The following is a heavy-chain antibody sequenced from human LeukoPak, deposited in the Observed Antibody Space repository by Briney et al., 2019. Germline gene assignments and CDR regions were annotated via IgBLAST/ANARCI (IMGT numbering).Heavy chain of an antibody. CDR3: AKGYSNNWFSAYDY. V-gene: IGHV3-23*01. CDR1: GFTFNNYA. Sequence: GGSLRLSCAASGFTFNNYAMSWVRQAPGKGLEWVSGISGSGEHTYYPDSAKGRFTISRDNSKNILYLQMNSLRAEDTAKYYCAKGYSNNWFSAYDYWGQGTLVTVSS. J-gene: IGHJ4*02. D-gene: IGHD1-20*01. CDR2: ISGSGEHT.